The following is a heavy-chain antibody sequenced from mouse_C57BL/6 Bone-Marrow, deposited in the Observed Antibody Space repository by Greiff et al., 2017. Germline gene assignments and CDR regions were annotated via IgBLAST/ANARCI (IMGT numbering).Heavy chain of an antibody. CDR3: ARVANWVPWFAY. CDR1: GFTFSDYY. J-gene: IGHJ3*01. D-gene: IGHD4-1*01. V-gene: IGHV5-16*01. Sequence: EVQLVESEGGLVQPGSSMKLSCTASGFTFSDYYMAWVRQVPEKGLEWVANINYDGSSTYYLDSLKSRFIISRDNAKNILYLQMSSLKSEDTATYYCARVANWVPWFAYWGQGTLVTVSA. CDR2: INYDGSST.